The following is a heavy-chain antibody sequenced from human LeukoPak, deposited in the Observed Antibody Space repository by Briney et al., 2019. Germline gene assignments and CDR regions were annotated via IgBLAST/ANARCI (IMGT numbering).Heavy chain of an antibody. CDR3: AKDGNWASVS. D-gene: IGHD7-27*01. V-gene: IGHV3-30*02. Sequence: GSLRLSCVGPGFTFSVHWVSRVAGKGLEWLTFIRHDGTDQHYADSVRGRFTISRDNSKNTVYLQMNSLRPEDTALYYCAKDGNWASVSWGQGTLVTVCS. CDR2: IRHDGTDQ. J-gene: IGHJ5*02. CDR1: GFTFS.